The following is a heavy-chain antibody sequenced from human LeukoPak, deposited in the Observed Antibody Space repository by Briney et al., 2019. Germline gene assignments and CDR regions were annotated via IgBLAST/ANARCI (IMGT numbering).Heavy chain of an antibody. Sequence: ASVKVSCKASGYTFTGYYMHWVRQAPGQGLEWMGWINPNSGGTNYAQKFQGRVTMTRDTSISTAYMELSRLRSDDTAVYYCAREGGAWIQLWSSPMDVWGKGTTVIIPS. V-gene: IGHV1-2*02. D-gene: IGHD5-18*01. CDR1: GYTFTGYY. CDR2: INPNSGGT. J-gene: IGHJ6*03. CDR3: AREGGAWIQLWSSPMDV.